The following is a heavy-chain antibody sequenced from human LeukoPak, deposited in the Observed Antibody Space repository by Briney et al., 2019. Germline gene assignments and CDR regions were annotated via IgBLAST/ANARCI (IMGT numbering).Heavy chain of an antibody. CDR2: MSAYNDRT. D-gene: IGHD3-9*01. V-gene: IGHV3-23*01. J-gene: IGHJ4*02. Sequence: GSLRLSCAASGFTFSNTAMSWVRQTPGKGLEWVATMSAYNDRTHYADSVRGRFTVSRDNSKNTLSLQMNSLREDDTAVYYCAQELSDIFVVRTDSWGQGTLVTVSS. CDR3: AQELSDIFVVRTDS. CDR1: GFTFSNTA.